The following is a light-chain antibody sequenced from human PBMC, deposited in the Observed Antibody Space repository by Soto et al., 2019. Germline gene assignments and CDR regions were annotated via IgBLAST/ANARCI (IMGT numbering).Light chain of an antibody. CDR3: EQYYSTPHT. V-gene: IGKV4-1*01. Sequence: DIVMTQSPDSLAVSLGERATINCKSSQSVLYSSNNKNYLAWYQQKPGQPPKLLIYWASTREYGVPDRFSGSGSGTDFTLPGSSLEAEDVAVYYCEQYYSTPHTFGQGTKLEIK. CDR1: QSVLYSSNNKNY. J-gene: IGKJ2*01. CDR2: WAS.